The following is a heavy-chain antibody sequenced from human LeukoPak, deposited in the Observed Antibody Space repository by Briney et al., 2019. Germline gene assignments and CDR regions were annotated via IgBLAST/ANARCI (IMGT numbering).Heavy chain of an antibody. J-gene: IGHJ1*01. CDR1: GYTFTSYG. CDR3: ARGPPAYCSGGSCYRTEYFQH. CDR2: ISAYNANA. Sequence: ASVKVSCKASGYTFTSYGISWVRQAPGQGLEWMGWISAYNANANSAQKLQGGVTMTTDTSTSTAYMELRSLRSDDTAVYYCARGPPAYCSGGSCYRTEYFQHWGQGTLVTVSS. V-gene: IGHV1-18*01. D-gene: IGHD2-15*01.